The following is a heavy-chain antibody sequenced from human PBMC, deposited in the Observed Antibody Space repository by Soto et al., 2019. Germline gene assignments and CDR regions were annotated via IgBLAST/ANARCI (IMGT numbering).Heavy chain of an antibody. V-gene: IGHV3-74*01. CDR3: TRGPRSTSTGTGAF. J-gene: IGHJ4*02. CDR1: GFTFSMYW. CDR2: INDDGIST. Sequence: GGSLRLSCAASGFTFSMYWMHWVRQVPGKGPEWVSRINDDGISTNYADSVKGRFTFSRDNAKNTLYLQMNALRVEDTAVYYCTRGPRSTSTGTGAFWGRGTLVTVSS. D-gene: IGHD1-1*01.